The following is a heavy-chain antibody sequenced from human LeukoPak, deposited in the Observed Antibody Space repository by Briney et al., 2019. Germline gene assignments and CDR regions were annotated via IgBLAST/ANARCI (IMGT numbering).Heavy chain of an antibody. CDR3: ARGTILDAFDI. V-gene: IGHV3-21*01. CDR2: ISISSNYI. CDR1: GFTFSRYS. J-gene: IGHJ3*02. D-gene: IGHD3-3*01. Sequence: GSLRLSCAASGFTFSRYSMNWVRQAPGKGLEWVSSISISSNYIYYPDSLKGRFTISRDNAKNSLYLQMNSLRAEDTAVYYWARGTILDAFDIWGQGTMVTVSS.